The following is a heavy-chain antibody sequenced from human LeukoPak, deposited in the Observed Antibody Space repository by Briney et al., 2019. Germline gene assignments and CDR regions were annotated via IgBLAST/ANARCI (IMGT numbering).Heavy chain of an antibody. CDR2: ISDSGGNT. D-gene: IGHD3-22*01. Sequence: GGSLRLSCAVSGITLSNYGMSWVRQAPGKGLEWVAGISDSGGNTNYADSVKGRFTISRDNPKNTLFLQMNSLRAEDAAVYFCAKRGVVIRVILVGFHKEAYYFDSWGQGALVTVSS. CDR3: AKRGVVIRVILVGFHKEAYYFDS. CDR1: GITLSNYG. J-gene: IGHJ4*02. V-gene: IGHV3-23*01.